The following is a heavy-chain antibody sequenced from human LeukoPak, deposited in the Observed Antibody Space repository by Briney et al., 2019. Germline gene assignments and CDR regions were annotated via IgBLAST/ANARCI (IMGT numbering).Heavy chain of an antibody. CDR1: GGSFSGYY. CDR3: ARRAPHYYDSSGYSKSFDY. D-gene: IGHD3-22*01. V-gene: IGHV4-34*01. CDR2: INHSGST. J-gene: IGHJ4*02. Sequence: SETLSLTCAVYGGSFSGYYWSWIRQPPGKGLEWIGEINHSGSTNYNPSLKSRVTISVDTSKNQFSLKLSSVTAADTAVYYCARRAPHYYDSSGYSKSFDYWGQGTLVTVSS.